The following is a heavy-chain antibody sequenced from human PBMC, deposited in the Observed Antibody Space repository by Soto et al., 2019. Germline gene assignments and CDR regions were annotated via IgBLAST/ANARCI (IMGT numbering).Heavy chain of an antibody. CDR2: IYYSGRT. Sequence: PSETLSLTCIVSGESISSSSYYWGWIRQPPGKCLEWIGCIYYSGRTYYNPSFKSRVTISIDTSKNQFSLKLSSVTATDTAVYYCARQRTTVVTQAYFDHWGQGALVTVYS. J-gene: IGHJ4*02. CDR3: ARQRTTVVTQAYFDH. V-gene: IGHV4-39*01. CDR1: GESISSSSYY. D-gene: IGHD2-21*02.